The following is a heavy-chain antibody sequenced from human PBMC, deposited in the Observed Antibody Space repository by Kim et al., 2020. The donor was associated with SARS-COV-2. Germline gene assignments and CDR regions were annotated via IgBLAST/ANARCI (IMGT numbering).Heavy chain of an antibody. J-gene: IGHJ3*02. CDR3: ARGPHGYPNAFDI. Sequence: NPALKSRVTISVDTSKNQFSLKLSSVTAADTAVYYCARGPHGYPNAFDIWGQGTMVTVSS. V-gene: IGHV4-34*01. D-gene: IGHD5-18*01.